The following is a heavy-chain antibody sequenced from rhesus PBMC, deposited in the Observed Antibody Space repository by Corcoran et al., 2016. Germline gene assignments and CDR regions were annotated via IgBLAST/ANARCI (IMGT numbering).Heavy chain of an antibody. Sequence: QVQLQESGPGLVKPSETLSLTCAVSGGSISADYYWSWIRQPPGQGLVWIGYIDGSGGGTNYNPSLKKRVTISIDTSKNQFSLKLSSVTAADTAVYYCARDCGYSGYSPGSGDYWGQGVLVTVSS. CDR3: ARDCGYSGYSPGSGDY. D-gene: IGHD5-30*01. CDR2: IDGSGGGT. CDR1: GGSISADYY. V-gene: IGHV4-106*01. J-gene: IGHJ4*01.